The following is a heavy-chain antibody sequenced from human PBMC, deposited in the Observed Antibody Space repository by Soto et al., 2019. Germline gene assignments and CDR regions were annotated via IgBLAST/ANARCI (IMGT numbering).Heavy chain of an antibody. CDR3: AAGYAVRGVNYYYGMDV. V-gene: IGHV1-58*01. J-gene: IGHJ6*02. Sequence: SVKVSCKASGFTFTSSAVQWVRQARGQRLEWIGWIVVGSGNTNYAQKFQERVTITRDMSTSTAYMELSSLRSEDTAVYYCAAGYAVRGVNYYYGMDVWGQGTTVTVSS. D-gene: IGHD3-10*01. CDR2: IVVGSGNT. CDR1: GFTFTSSA.